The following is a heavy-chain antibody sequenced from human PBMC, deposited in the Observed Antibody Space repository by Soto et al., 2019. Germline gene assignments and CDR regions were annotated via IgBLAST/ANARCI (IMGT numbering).Heavy chain of an antibody. V-gene: IGHV1-58*01. CDR2: IVVGSGNT. D-gene: IGHD3-10*01. CDR3: ATSFGSGSRPFDY. J-gene: IGHJ4*02. CDR1: GFTFTSSA. Sequence: SVKVSCKASGFTFTSSAVQWVRQARGQRLEWIGWIVVGSGNTNYAQKFQERVTITRDMSTSTAYMELSSLRSEDTAVYYCATSFGSGSRPFDYWGQGALVTVSS.